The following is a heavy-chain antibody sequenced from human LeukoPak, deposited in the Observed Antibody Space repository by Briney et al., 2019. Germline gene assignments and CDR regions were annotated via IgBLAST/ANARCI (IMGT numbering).Heavy chain of an antibody. J-gene: IGHJ4*02. D-gene: IGHD6-13*01. CDR1: GFTFSSYG. V-gene: IGHV3-33*01. Sequence: PGGSLRLSCAASGFTFSSYGMHCVRQAPGKGLEWVAVIWYDGSNKYYADSVKGRFTISRDNSKNTLYLQMNSLRAEDTAVYYCARNGYSSSWFRGFDYWGQGTLVTVSS. CDR3: ARNGYSSSWFRGFDY. CDR2: IWYDGSNK.